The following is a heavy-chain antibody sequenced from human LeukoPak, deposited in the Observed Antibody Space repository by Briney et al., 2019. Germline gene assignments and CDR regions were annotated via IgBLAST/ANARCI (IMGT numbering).Heavy chain of an antibody. D-gene: IGHD2-15*01. CDR1: GGSFSGYY. CDR2: INHSGST. CDR3: ARGLGGYCSGGSCRPHNWFDP. J-gene: IGHJ5*02. V-gene: IGHV4-34*01. Sequence: PSETLSLTCAVYGGSFSGYYWSWIRQPPGKGREWIGEINHSGSTNCNPSLKSRVTISVDTSKNQFSLKLSSVTAADTAVYYCARGLGGYCSGGSCRPHNWFDPWGQGTLVTVSS.